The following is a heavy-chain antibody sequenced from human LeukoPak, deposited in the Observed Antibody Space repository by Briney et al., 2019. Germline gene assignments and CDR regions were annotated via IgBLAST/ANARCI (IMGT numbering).Heavy chain of an antibody. CDR1: GYTLTELS. Sequence: GASVKVSCKVSGYTLTELSIHWVRQAPGKGLEWVGGFDPEDEETIYAQKLQGRVTMTEDTSTDTAYIELSSLRSEDTAVYYCATGVSRWLQLEEPGGYFDYWGQGTLVTVSS. CDR2: FDPEDEET. V-gene: IGHV1-24*01. D-gene: IGHD5-24*01. CDR3: ATGVSRWLQLEEPGGYFDY. J-gene: IGHJ4*02.